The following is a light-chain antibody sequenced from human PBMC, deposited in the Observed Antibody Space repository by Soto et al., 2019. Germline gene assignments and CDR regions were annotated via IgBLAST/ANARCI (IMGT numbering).Light chain of an antibody. J-gene: IGKJ1*01. V-gene: IGKV1-27*01. Sequence: DIQMTQSPSSLSAFVGERVTITCRASQGIRNYLAWYQQKPGKVPKLLMYAASTLQSGVSSRFSGSGSGTDFTLSFSSLQPEDVATYYCQKYDSAPWTFGQGTKVEIK. CDR3: QKYDSAPWT. CDR1: QGIRNY. CDR2: AAS.